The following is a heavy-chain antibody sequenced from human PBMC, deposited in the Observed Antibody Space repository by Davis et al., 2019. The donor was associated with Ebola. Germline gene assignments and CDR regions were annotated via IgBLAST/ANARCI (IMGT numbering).Heavy chain of an antibody. CDR1: GFTFSDYY. J-gene: IGHJ6*02. CDR2: ISSSGSTI. Sequence: GESLKISCAASGFTFSDYYMSWIRQAPGKGLEWVSYISSSGSTIYYADSVKGRFTISRDNAKNSLYLQMNSLRAEDTAVYYCARDLGYGSGSGMDVWGQGTTVTVSS. V-gene: IGHV3-11*01. D-gene: IGHD3-10*01. CDR3: ARDLGYGSGSGMDV.